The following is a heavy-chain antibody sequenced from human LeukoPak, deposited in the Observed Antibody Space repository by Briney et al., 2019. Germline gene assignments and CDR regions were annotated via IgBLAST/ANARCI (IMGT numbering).Heavy chain of an antibody. J-gene: IGHJ4*02. CDR1: GGTFSSYA. D-gene: IGHD4-17*01. Sequence: SVKVSCKASGGTFSSYAISWVRQAPGQGLEWMGRIIPIFGTANYAQKFQGRVTITTDESTSTAYMELSSLRSEETAVYYCAREGTTVTTPDYWGQGTLVTVSS. V-gene: IGHV1-69*05. CDR3: AREGTTVTTPDY. CDR2: IIPIFGTA.